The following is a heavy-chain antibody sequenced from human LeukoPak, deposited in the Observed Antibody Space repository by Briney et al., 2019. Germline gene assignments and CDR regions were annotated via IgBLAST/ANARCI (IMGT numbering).Heavy chain of an antibody. CDR2: ISNDGSKK. D-gene: IGHD2-21*02. V-gene: IGHV3-30*04. Sequence: GGSLRLSCAASGFTFTSYAMHWVRQAPGKGLEWVAVISNDGSKKYYADSVKGRFTISRDNSKDTLYLQMNSLRVEDTAVYYCARDSCGGDCPYYFDYRGQGTLVTVSS. J-gene: IGHJ4*02. CDR3: ARDSCGGDCPYYFDY. CDR1: GFTFTSYA.